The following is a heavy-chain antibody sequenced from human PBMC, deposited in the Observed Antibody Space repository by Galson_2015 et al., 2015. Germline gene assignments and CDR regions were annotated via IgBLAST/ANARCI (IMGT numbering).Heavy chain of an antibody. D-gene: IGHD2-2*01. CDR3: ARDHYQLLFYANWFDP. J-gene: IGHJ5*02. CDR2: IYYSGST. V-gene: IGHV4-39*07. Sequence: ETLSLTCTVSGGSISSSSYYWGWIRQPPGKGLEWIGSIYYSGSTYYNPSLKSRVTISVDTSRNQFSLKLSSVTAADTAVYYCARDHYQLLFYANWFDPWGQGTLVTVSS. CDR1: GGSISSSSYY.